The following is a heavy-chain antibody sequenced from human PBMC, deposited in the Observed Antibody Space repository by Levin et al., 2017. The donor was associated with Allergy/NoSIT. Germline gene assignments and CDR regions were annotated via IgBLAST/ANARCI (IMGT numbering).Heavy chain of an antibody. J-gene: IGHJ4*02. CDR2: IYYSGST. Sequence: PSETLSLTCTVSGGSISSYYWSWIRQPPGKGLEWIGYIYYSGSTNYNPSLKSRVTISVDTSKNQFSLKLSSVTAADTAVYYCARVGWEPNEGADYWGQGTLVTVSS. CDR1: GGSISSYY. CDR3: ARVGWEPNEGADY. V-gene: IGHV4-59*01. D-gene: IGHD1-26*01.